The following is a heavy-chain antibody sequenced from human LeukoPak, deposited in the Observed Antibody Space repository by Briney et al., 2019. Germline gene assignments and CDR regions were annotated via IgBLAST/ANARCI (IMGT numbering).Heavy chain of an antibody. J-gene: IGHJ4*02. V-gene: IGHV3-48*03. CDR3: ARGLEIDY. CDR1: GFTFSSYE. Sequence: GGSLRLSCAASGFTFSSYEMNWVRQAQGQGLEWVSYTSSSGSTIYYADSVKGRFTISRDNAKNSLYLQMNSLRAEDTAVYYCARGLEIDYWGQGTLVTVSS. CDR2: TSSSGSTI. D-gene: IGHD3-3*01.